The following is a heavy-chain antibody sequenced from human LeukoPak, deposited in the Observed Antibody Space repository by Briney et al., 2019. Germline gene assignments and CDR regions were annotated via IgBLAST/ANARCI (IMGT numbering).Heavy chain of an antibody. CDR1: GYTFTGYY. V-gene: IGHV1-2*02. Sequence: GASVKVSCKASGYTFTGYYMHWVRQAPGQGLEWVGWINPNSGGTNYAQKFQGRVTMTRDTSISTAYMELSRLRSDDTAVYYCARGSSSWYPYFDYWGQGTLVTVSS. D-gene: IGHD6-13*01. CDR2: INPNSGGT. CDR3: ARGSSSWYPYFDY. J-gene: IGHJ4*02.